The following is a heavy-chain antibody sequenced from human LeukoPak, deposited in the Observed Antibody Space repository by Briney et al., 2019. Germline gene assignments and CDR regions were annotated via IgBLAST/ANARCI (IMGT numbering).Heavy chain of an antibody. V-gene: IGHV3-48*02. CDR2: ISSGGSTI. Sequence: GGSLRLSCAASGFTFSSYSMNWVRQAPGKGLEWVSYISSGGSTIYYADPVKGRFTISRDNAKNSLYLQMTSLRDEDTAVYYCARDSSGWKYYFDYWGQGTLVTVSS. J-gene: IGHJ4*02. CDR3: ARDSSGWKYYFDY. CDR1: GFTFSSYS. D-gene: IGHD6-19*01.